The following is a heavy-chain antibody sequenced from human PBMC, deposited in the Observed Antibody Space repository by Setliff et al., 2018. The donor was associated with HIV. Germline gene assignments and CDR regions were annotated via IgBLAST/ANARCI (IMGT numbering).Heavy chain of an antibody. CDR2: IYPGDSDT. V-gene: IGHV5-51*01. CDR3: ARRPVSDTFDV. Sequence: GESLKISCKGSGYNFTTYYIGWVRQMPGKGLEWMGIIYPGDSDTRYGPSFEGQVTISADWSITTAFLQWNSLKASDTAMYYCARRPVSDTFDVWGQGTMVTVS. CDR1: GYNFTTYY. J-gene: IGHJ3*01.